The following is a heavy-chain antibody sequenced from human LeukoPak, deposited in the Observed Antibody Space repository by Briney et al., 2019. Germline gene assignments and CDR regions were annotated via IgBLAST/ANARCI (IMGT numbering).Heavy chain of an antibody. V-gene: IGHV3-49*03. CDR2: IRSKAYGETA. CDR3: TRDRGAYNLYDY. Sequence: PGGSLRLSCTASGFTFGDYAMSWIRQAPGTGLEWVGFIRSKAYGETADYAASVKGRFTISIDDSKAIAYLQMNSLKTEDTAVYHCTRDRGAYNLYDYWGQGTLVTVSS. CDR1: GFTFGDYA. D-gene: IGHD1-1*01. J-gene: IGHJ4*02.